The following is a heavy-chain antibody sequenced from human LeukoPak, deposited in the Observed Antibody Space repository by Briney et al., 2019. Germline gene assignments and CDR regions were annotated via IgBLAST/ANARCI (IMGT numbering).Heavy chain of an antibody. V-gene: IGHV4-59*08. CDR2: IYYSGST. D-gene: IGHD5-18*01. J-gene: IGHJ5*02. CDR3: ARGIGGYSYGYWFDH. Sequence: KPSETLSLTCTVSGGSISSYYWSWIRQPPGKGLEWIGYIYYSGSTNYNPSLKSRVTISVDTSKNQFSLKLSSVTAADTAVYYCARGIGGYSYGYWFDHWGQGTLVTVSS. CDR1: GGSISSYY.